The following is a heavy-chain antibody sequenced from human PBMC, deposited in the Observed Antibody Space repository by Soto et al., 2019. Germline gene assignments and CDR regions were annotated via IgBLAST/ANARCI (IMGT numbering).Heavy chain of an antibody. J-gene: IGHJ5*01. CDR3: ARVSAAGTRWFDS. CDR1: GASIDSGGFF. Sequence: PSETLSLTCTVSGASIDSGGFFWSWIRQLPGKGLEWIGYIDYRGRTFYNPSLKSRATISRDTSKSQFSLKVDSVTAADTAVFFCARVSAAGTRWFDSWGQGTLVTVSS. D-gene: IGHD6-13*01. V-gene: IGHV4-31*03. CDR2: IDYRGRT.